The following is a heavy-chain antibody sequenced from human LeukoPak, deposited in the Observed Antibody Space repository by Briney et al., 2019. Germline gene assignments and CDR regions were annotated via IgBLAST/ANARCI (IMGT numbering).Heavy chain of an antibody. D-gene: IGHD3-9*01. CDR1: GFTFSSYW. CDR2: IKQDGSEK. J-gene: IGHJ4*02. V-gene: IGHV3-7*01. Sequence: PGGSLRLSCAASGFTFSSYWMSWVRQAPGKGLEWVANIKQDGSEKYYVDSVKGRFTISRDNAKNSLYLQMNSLRAEDTAVYYCARDLGDDILTGDPESDYWGQGTLVTVSS. CDR3: ARDLGDDILTGDPESDY.